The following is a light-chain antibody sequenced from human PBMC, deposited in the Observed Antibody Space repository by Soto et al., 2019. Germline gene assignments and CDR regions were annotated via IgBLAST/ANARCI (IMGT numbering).Light chain of an antibody. V-gene: IGKV3-20*01. CDR1: QSVSTKY. CDR2: GAS. J-gene: IGKJ5*01. Sequence: EIVFTQSPDTLSLSPGERATLSCRASQSVSTKYLAWYQQKPGQAPKFLIYGASNRATGIPDRFSGSGSGTDFTLTISRLEPEDFAVYYCQQYGSSPPITFGQGTRLEIK. CDR3: QQYGSSPPIT.